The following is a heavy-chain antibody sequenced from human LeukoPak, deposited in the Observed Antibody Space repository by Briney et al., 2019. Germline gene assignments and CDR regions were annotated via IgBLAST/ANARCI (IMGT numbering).Heavy chain of an antibody. D-gene: IGHD5-24*01. J-gene: IGHJ6*02. CDR2: ISSSSSYI. CDR3: ARDAAERWLQPKPNYYYYGMDV. V-gene: IGHV3-21*01. CDR1: GFTFSSYS. Sequence: GGSLRLSCAASGFTFSSYSMNWVRPAPGKGLEWVSSISSSSSYIYYADSVKGRFTISRDNAKNSLYLQMNSLRAEDTAVYYCARDAAERWLQPKPNYYYYGMDVWGQGTTVTVSS.